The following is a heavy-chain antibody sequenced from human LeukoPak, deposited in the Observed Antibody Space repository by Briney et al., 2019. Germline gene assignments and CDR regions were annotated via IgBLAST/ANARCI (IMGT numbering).Heavy chain of an antibody. Sequence: QSGGSLRLSCAASGFTFSSYGMHWVRQAPGKGLEWVAVIWYDGSNKYYADSVKGRFTISRDNSKNTLYLQMNSLRAEDTAVYYCARDTEGGYFDYWGQGPWSPSPQ. V-gene: IGHV3-33*01. CDR1: GFTFSSYG. CDR3: ARDTEGGYFDY. J-gene: IGHJ4*03. CDR2: IWYDGSNK.